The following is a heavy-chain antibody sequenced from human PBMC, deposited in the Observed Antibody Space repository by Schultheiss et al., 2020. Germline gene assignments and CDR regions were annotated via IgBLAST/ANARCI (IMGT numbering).Heavy chain of an antibody. CDR2: VSYDGGNN. CDR3: AKNSRLNY. J-gene: IGHJ4*02. V-gene: IGHV3-30-3*01. CDR1: GFTFSNYA. Sequence: GESLKISCAASGFTFSNYAFHWVRQAPGKGLEWVAIVSYDGGNNYYADSVKGRFIISRHHSKNTLYPQMNSLRAEDTAVYYCAKNSRLNYWGQGTLVTVSS. D-gene: IGHD6-13*01.